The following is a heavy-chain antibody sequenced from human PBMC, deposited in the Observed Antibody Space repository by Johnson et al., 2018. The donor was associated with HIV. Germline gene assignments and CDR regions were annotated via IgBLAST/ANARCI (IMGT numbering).Heavy chain of an antibody. CDR2: ISYDGSNK. D-gene: IGHD1-7*01. CDR3: ARAGQLPEDAFDI. J-gene: IGHJ3*02. V-gene: IGHV3-30*03. Sequence: HVQLVESGGGVVQPGRSLRLSCAASGFTFSSYGMHWVRQAPGKGLEWVAVISYDGSNKYYVDSVKGRFTISRDNSKNTLYLQMNSLRAEDTAVYYCARAGQLPEDAFDIWGQGTMVTVSS. CDR1: GFTFSSYG.